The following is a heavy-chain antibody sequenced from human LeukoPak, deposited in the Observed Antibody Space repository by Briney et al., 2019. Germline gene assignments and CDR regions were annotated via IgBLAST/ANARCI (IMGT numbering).Heavy chain of an antibody. Sequence: PSETLSLTCTVSGGSIRSGTHYWSWIRQPPGKGLEWIGYIHYSGSTNYNPSLKRRVTISVDTSKNQFSLMLSSVTAADTAVYFCARRNSGTHTFDYWGQGTLVTVSS. J-gene: IGHJ4*02. CDR2: IHYSGST. V-gene: IGHV4-61*01. CDR3: ARRNSGTHTFDY. D-gene: IGHD1/OR15-1a*01. CDR1: GGSIRSGTHY.